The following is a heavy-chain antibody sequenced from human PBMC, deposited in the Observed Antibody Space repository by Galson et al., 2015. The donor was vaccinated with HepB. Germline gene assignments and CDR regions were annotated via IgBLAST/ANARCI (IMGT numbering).Heavy chain of an antibody. D-gene: IGHD3-10*01. Sequence: SLRLSCAASGFTFSSYGMHWVRQAPGKGLEWVAVIWYDGSNKYYADSVKGRFTISRDNSKNTLYLQMNSLRVEDTAIYYCAKGAVGYGSGTYYNQSPFDFWGQGTLVTVSS. V-gene: IGHV3-33*06. CDR1: GFTFSSYG. CDR3: AKGAVGYGSGTYYNQSPFDF. CDR2: IWYDGSNK. J-gene: IGHJ4*02.